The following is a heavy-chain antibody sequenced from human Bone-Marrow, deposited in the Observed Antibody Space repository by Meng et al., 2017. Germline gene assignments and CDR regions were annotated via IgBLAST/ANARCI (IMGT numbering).Heavy chain of an antibody. Sequence: GESLKISCAASGFTFSSYSMNWVRQAPGKGLEWVSSISSSSSYIYYADSVKGRFTISRDNAKNSLYLQMNSLRAEDTAVYYCVPTDRKGYFDRLSEGLYHDAFDIWGQGTRVTVSS. CDR1: GFTFSSYS. D-gene: IGHD3-9*01. CDR2: ISSSSSYI. J-gene: IGHJ3*02. V-gene: IGHV3-21*01. CDR3: VPTDRKGYFDRLSEGLYHDAFDI.